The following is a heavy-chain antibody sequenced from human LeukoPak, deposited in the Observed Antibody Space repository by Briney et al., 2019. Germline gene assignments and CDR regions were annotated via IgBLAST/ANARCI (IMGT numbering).Heavy chain of an antibody. CDR1: GGTFSSYA. Sequence: GASVKVSCKASGGTFSSYAISWVRQAPGQGLEWMGRIIPILGIANYAQKFQGRVTITADKSTSTAYMELSSLRSEDTAVYYCARDGTYGDFLDCWGQGTLVTVSS. J-gene: IGHJ4*02. V-gene: IGHV1-69*04. D-gene: IGHD4-17*01. CDR2: IIPILGIA. CDR3: ARDGTYGDFLDC.